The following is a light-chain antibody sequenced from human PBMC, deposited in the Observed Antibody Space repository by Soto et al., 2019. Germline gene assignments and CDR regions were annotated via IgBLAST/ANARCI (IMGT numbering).Light chain of an antibody. Sequence: EVVLTQSPATLSLSPGERVTLSCRASQSVRTYLAWYQQKPGQAPRLLIHDASSRATGIPARFSGSGSGTDFTLTISSLEPEDFAVYYCQQRTNWPSSTFGQGTRLEI. J-gene: IGKJ5*01. V-gene: IGKV3-11*01. CDR3: QQRTNWPSST. CDR2: DAS. CDR1: QSVRTY.